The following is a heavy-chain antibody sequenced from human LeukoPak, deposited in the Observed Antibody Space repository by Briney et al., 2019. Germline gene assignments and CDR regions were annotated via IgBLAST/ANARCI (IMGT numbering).Heavy chain of an antibody. Sequence: GGSLRLSCAASGFSFSGYGMHWVRQAPGKGLEWVAFIRYDGSNEYYADSVKGRFTISRDNAKNAVYLQMNGLRAEDTAVYYCARDFGGYSYGYDHWGQGTLVTVSS. D-gene: IGHD5-18*01. CDR1: GFSFSGYG. CDR2: IRYDGSNE. CDR3: ARDFGGYSYGYDH. V-gene: IGHV3-30*02. J-gene: IGHJ4*02.